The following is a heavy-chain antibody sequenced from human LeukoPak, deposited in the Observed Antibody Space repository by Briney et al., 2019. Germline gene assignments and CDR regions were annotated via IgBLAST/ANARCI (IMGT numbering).Heavy chain of an antibody. J-gene: IGHJ4*02. CDR1: GGSISSGNCY. Sequence: SETLSLTCTVSGGSISSGNCYWSWIRQPPGKGLEWIGYIYYSGSTNYNPSLKSRVTISVDTSKNQFSLKLSSVTAADTAVYYCARDVSAWRGPTHYFDYWGQGTLVTVSS. V-gene: IGHV4-61*01. CDR3: ARDVSAWRGPTHYFDY. D-gene: IGHD1-1*01. CDR2: IYYSGST.